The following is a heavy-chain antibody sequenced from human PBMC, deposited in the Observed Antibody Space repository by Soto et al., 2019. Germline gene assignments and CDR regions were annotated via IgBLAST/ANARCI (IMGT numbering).Heavy chain of an antibody. CDR1: GGSVTSYH. V-gene: IGHV4-59*02. CDR3: ARDRHAGFTHYFDP. CDR2: TSYTGNT. Sequence: SETLSLTCFVSGGSVTSYHWCWIRQFPGQGLEWIAYTSYTGNTNYTRSLQSRVTISLDTSKNQLSLKLTYMTEADTAVYYCARDRHAGFTHYFDPWGQGTLVTVSS. J-gene: IGHJ5*02. D-gene: IGHD1-26*01.